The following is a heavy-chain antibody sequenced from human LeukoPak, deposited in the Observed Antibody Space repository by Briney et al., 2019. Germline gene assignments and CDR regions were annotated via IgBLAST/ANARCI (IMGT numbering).Heavy chain of an antibody. CDR1: GGSISSYY. CDR3: ARVRSGTDYDILTGDFYYYYMDV. Sequence: SETLSLTCTVSGGSISSYYWSWIRQPAGKGLGWIGRIYTSGSTNYNPSLKSRVTMSVDTSKNQFSLKLSSVTAADTAVYYCARVRSGTDYDILTGDFYYYYMDVWGKGTTVTISS. J-gene: IGHJ6*03. D-gene: IGHD3-9*01. CDR2: IYTSGST. V-gene: IGHV4-4*07.